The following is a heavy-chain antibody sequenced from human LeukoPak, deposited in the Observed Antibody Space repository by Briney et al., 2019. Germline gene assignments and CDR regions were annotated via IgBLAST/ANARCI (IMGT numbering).Heavy chain of an antibody. CDR1: GYTFTSYD. CDR3: ATNRQIMILGVVIMPAFDI. J-gene: IGHJ3*02. Sequence: GAPVKVSCKASGYTFTSYDINWVRQATGQGLEWMGWMNPNSGNTGYAQKFQGRVTMTRNTSISTAYMELSSLRSEDTAVYYCATNRQIMILGVVIMPAFDIWGQGTMVTVSS. CDR2: MNPNSGNT. V-gene: IGHV1-8*01. D-gene: IGHD3-3*01.